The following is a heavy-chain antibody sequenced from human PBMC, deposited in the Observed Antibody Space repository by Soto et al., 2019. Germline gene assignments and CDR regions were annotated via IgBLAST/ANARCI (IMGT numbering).Heavy chain of an antibody. D-gene: IGHD3-10*01. V-gene: IGHV4-39*01. CDR1: GGSISSSTYY. Sequence: QLQLQESGPRLVKPSETLSLTCTVSGGSISSSTYYWGWIRQPPGEGLEWIGNAFYSGSPSYYNPSLNSRVTISVDTSKHQFSLKLSSVTAADTAVYYCARVTMVRGALNWFDPWGQGTLVTVSS. J-gene: IGHJ5*02. CDR2: AFYSGSPS. CDR3: ARVTMVRGALNWFDP.